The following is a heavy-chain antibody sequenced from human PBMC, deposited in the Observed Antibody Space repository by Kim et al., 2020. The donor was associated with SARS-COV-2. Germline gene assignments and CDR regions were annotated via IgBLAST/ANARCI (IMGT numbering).Heavy chain of an antibody. V-gene: IGHV1-18*01. CDR2: ISAYNGNT. D-gene: IGHD1-7*01. CDR1: GYTFTSYG. J-gene: IGHJ6*02. CDR3: ARDRNYGNSSPFYYYYGMDV. Sequence: ASVKVSCKASGYTFTSYGISWVRQAPGQGLEWMGWISAYNGNTNYAQKLQGRVTMTTDTSTSTAYMELRSLRSDDTAVYYCARDRNYGNSSPFYYYYGMDVWGQGTTVTVSS.